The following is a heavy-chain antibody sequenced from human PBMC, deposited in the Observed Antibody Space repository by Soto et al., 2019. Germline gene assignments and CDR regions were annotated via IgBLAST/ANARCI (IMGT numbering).Heavy chain of an antibody. CDR2: VGSDGGST. V-gene: IGHV3-23*01. Sequence: EVQLLESGGGLVQPGGSLRLSCAASEFTFTSYAMSWVRQAPGKGLEWVSAVGSDGGSTYYADSVRGRFTDSRDNSQNTLYLQMNNLRAEDTAVYYCAKDVCGSGTFCHFDYWGQGTLVTVSS. D-gene: IGHD3-10*01. J-gene: IGHJ4*02. CDR1: EFTFTSYA. CDR3: AKDVCGSGTFCHFDY.